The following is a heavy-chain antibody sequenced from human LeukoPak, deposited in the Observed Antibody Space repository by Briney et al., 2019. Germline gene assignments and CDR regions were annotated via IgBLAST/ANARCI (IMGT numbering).Heavy chain of an antibody. D-gene: IGHD3-10*01. J-gene: IGHJ4*02. CDR2: IYYSGST. V-gene: IGHV4-59*06. CDR1: GGSISSYY. CDR3: ASSYASGSYFHY. Sequence: SETLSLTCTVSGGSISSYYWSWIRQHPGKGLEWIGNIYYSGSTYYNPSLKSRVTISLDTSKNQFSLNVASVTPADTAVYYCASSYASGSYFHYWGQGTLVTVSS.